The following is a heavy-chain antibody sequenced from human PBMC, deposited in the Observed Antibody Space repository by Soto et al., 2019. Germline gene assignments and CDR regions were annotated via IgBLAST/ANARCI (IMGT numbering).Heavy chain of an antibody. V-gene: IGHV1-46*03. Sequence: GASVKVSCKASGYTFTSYYMHWVRQAPGQGLEWMGIINPSGGSTSYAQKFQGRVTMTRDTSTSTVYMKLSSLRSEDTAVYYCARDVNSYRFDYWGQGTLVTVSS. CDR2: INPSGGST. J-gene: IGHJ4*02. CDR1: GYTFTSYY. CDR3: ARDVNSYRFDY.